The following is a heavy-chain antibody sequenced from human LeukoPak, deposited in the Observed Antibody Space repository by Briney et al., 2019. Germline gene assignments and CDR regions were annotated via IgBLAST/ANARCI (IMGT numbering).Heavy chain of an antibody. CDR1: GFTFGDYG. V-gene: IGHV3-49*04. Sequence: GGSLRLSCTASGFTFGDYGVSWVRQAPGKGLKWVGFIRSKAYGGTTEYAASVKGRFTISRDDSKSIAYLQVNSLKTEDTAVYYCTGSFGELSFFAHWGQGTLVTVSS. D-gene: IGHD3-10*01. CDR2: IRSKAYGGTT. J-gene: IGHJ4*02. CDR3: TGSFGELSFFAH.